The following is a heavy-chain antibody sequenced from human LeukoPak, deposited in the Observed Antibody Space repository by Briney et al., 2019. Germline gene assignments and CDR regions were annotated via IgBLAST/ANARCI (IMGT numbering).Heavy chain of an antibody. CDR1: GGTFSSYA. Sequence: ASVKVSCKASGGTFSSYAISWVRQAPGQGLEWMGWISAYNGNTNYAQKLQGRVTMTTDTSTSTAYMELRSLRSDDTAVYYCARDRNSGSYYRGNALDPWGQGTLVTVSS. V-gene: IGHV1-18*01. CDR2: ISAYNGNT. CDR3: ARDRNSGSYYRGNALDP. J-gene: IGHJ5*02. D-gene: IGHD3-10*01.